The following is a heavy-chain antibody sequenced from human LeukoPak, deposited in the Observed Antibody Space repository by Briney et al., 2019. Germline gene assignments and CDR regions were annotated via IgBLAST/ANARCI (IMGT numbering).Heavy chain of an antibody. Sequence: GASVKVSCKASGYTFTSYGISWVRQAPGQGLEWMGWISAYNGNTNYAQKLQGRVTMTRDTSTSTVYMELSSLRSEDTAVYYCARQSGNIVGATFDYWGQGTLVTVSS. CDR3: ARQSGNIVGATFDY. V-gene: IGHV1-18*01. J-gene: IGHJ4*02. CDR1: GYTFTSYG. D-gene: IGHD1-26*01. CDR2: ISAYNGNT.